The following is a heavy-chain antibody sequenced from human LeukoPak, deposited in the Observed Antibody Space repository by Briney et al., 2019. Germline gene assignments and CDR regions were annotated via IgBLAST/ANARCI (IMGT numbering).Heavy chain of an antibody. CDR2: ISYVGSNK. J-gene: IGHJ4*02. V-gene: IGHV3-30*01. D-gene: IGHD6-19*01. CDR3: ARGSDTFDY. Sequence: PGGSLRLSCAASGFTFSSYAMHWVRQAPGKGLEWVAVISYVGSNKYYADSVKGRFTISRDNSKNTLYLQMNSLRAEDTAVYYCARGSDTFDYWGQGTLVTVSS. CDR1: GFTFSSYA.